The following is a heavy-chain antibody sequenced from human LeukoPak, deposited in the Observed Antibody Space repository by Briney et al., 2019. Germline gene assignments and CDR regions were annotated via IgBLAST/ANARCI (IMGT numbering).Heavy chain of an antibody. V-gene: IGHV4-59*01. Sequence: SGTLSLTCAVSGGSISSYYWSWIRQSPGKGLEWIGYIYYSGSTNYNPSLKSRVTIPVDTSKNQFSLKLCSVTAADTAVYYCARLLYYYDSSGYYYHFDYWGQGTLVTVSS. CDR2: IYYSGST. CDR1: GGSISSYY. D-gene: IGHD3-22*01. CDR3: ARLLYYYDSSGYYYHFDY. J-gene: IGHJ4*02.